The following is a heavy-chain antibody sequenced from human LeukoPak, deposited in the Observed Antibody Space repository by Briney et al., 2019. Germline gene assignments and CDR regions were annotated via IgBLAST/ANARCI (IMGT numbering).Heavy chain of an antibody. CDR3: ARGNYYDSSGYYYYFDY. J-gene: IGHJ4*02. CDR1: GGSISGYY. D-gene: IGHD3-22*01. Sequence: SETLSLTCTVSGGSISGYYWSWIRQPPGKGLEWIGEINHSGSTNYNPSLKSRVTISVDTSKNQFSLKLSSVTAADTAVYYCARGNYYDSSGYYYYFDYWGQGTLVTVSS. CDR2: INHSGST. V-gene: IGHV4-34*01.